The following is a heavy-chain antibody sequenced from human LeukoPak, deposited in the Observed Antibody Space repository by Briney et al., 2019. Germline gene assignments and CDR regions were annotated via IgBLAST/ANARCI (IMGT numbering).Heavy chain of an antibody. V-gene: IGHV1-18*01. J-gene: IGHJ5*02. CDR1: GYTFTSYG. CDR2: ISAYNGNT. CDR3: AREEDYGDYVDWFDP. D-gene: IGHD4-17*01. Sequence: ASMKFPCKASGYTFTSYGISWVRQAPGQGLEWMGWISAYNGNTNYAQKLQGRVTMTADTSTSTAYMELRSLRSDDTAVYYCAREEDYGDYVDWFDPWGQGTLVTVSS.